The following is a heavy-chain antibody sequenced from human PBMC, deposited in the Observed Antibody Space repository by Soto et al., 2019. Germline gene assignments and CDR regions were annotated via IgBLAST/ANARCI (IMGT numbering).Heavy chain of an antibody. J-gene: IGHJ4*02. V-gene: IGHV4-39*01. CDR1: GGPISNSDYY. D-gene: IGHD4-4*01. CDR3: ARLVYINYVGYYFDY. CDR2: IYYSGTT. Sequence: SETLSVTCTVSGGPISNSDYYWGWIRQAPGKELEWIGTIYYSGTTYFNPSLKSRVTISVDTSKNQFSLKLSSVTAADTAVYYCARLVYINYVGYYFDYWGQGTLVT.